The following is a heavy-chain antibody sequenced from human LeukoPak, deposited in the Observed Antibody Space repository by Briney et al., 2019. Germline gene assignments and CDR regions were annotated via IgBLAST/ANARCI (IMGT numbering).Heavy chain of an antibody. J-gene: IGHJ4*02. Sequence: KSSETLSLTCTVSGGSISSYYWSWIRQPAGQGLEWIGRIYTNADTKYNPSLKSRVTMSVDTSKSQLSLKVRSVTAADTAVYYCARAAAAAGGQYFDYWGQGTVVTVSS. V-gene: IGHV4-4*07. CDR1: GGSISSYY. CDR2: IYTNADT. CDR3: ARAAAAAGGQYFDY. D-gene: IGHD6-13*01.